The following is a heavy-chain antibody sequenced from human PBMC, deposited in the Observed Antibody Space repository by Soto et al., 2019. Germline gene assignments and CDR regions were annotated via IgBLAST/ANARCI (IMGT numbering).Heavy chain of an antibody. V-gene: IGHV1-69*06. Sequence: AASVKVSCKASGGTFSSYAISWVRQAPGQGLEWMGGIIPIFGTANYAQKFQGRVTITADKSTSTAYMELSSLRSEDTAVYYCARLWFGDHVAAFDIWGQGAMVTVSS. D-gene: IGHD3-10*01. CDR1: GGTFSSYA. CDR2: IIPIFGTA. J-gene: IGHJ3*02. CDR3: ARLWFGDHVAAFDI.